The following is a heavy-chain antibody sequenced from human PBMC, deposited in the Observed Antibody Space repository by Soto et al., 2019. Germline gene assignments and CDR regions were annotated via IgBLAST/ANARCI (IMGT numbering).Heavy chain of an antibody. J-gene: IGHJ5*02. CDR3: ANQPRSSKANWFDP. V-gene: IGHV1-69*13. CDR2: IIPIFGTA. Sequence: GASVKVSCKASGGTFSSYAISWVRQAPGQGLEWMGGIIPIFGTANYAQKFQGRVTITADESTSTAYMELSSLRSEDTAVYYCANQPRSSKANWFDPWGQGTLVTVSS. D-gene: IGHD6-13*01. CDR1: GGTFSSYA.